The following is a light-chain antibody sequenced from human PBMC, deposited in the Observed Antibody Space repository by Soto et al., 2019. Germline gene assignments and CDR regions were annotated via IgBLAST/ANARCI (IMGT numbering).Light chain of an antibody. J-gene: IGKJ1*01. Sequence: DIVMTQSPLSLSVTPGEPASITCPSSQSLLHTSGDDYLDWYLQRPGQSPQLLIYLGSKRAPGVSDRISGTGSGTRFTLRISSGAAEDVAIYYCMQAKQIPRTFGQGTKVEIK. CDR3: MQAKQIPRT. CDR1: QSLLHTSGDDY. V-gene: IGKV2-28*01. CDR2: LGS.